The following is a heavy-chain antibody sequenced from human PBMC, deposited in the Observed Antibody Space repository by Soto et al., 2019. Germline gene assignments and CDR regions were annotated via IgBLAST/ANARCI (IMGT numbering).Heavy chain of an antibody. V-gene: IGHV3-53*01. CDR1: GFSVGNNY. CDR3: ARGLKIRHDAFDL. D-gene: IGHD3-22*01. Sequence: GGSLRLSCAPSGFSVGNNYMNWVRQAPGKGLEWVSIIYSDGSTYYADYVKGRFTISRDNSKNTLYLQMDSLRAEDTAVYFCARGLKIRHDAFDLWGPGTMVTVSS. CDR2: IYSDGST. J-gene: IGHJ3*01.